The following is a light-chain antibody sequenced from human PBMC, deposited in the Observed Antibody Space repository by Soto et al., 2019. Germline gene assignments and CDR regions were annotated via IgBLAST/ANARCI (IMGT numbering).Light chain of an antibody. J-gene: IGKJ5*01. V-gene: IGKV3-11*01. CDR3: QQRNSWPPIT. Sequence: EVVLTQSPVTLSLSPGERATLSCRASQSFRGLLAWYQQKPGQAPRLLVYGASSRASGVPARFSGSGSGTDFTLTISGLEPEDFALYYCQQRNSWPPITFGQGTRLEIK. CDR1: QSFRGL. CDR2: GAS.